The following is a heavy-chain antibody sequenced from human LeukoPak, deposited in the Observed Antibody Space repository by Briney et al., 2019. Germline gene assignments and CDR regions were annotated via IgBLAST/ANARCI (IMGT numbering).Heavy chain of an antibody. Sequence: GGSLRLSCAASGFTFDDYAMHWVRQAPGKGLEWVSGISWNSGSMGYADSVKGRFTISRDNAKNYLYLQMNSLRAEDTALYYCAKGRYGDYGDYFDYWGQGTLVTVSS. CDR2: ISWNSGSM. J-gene: IGHJ4*02. D-gene: IGHD4-17*01. V-gene: IGHV3-9*01. CDR3: AKGRYGDYGDYFDY. CDR1: GFTFDDYA.